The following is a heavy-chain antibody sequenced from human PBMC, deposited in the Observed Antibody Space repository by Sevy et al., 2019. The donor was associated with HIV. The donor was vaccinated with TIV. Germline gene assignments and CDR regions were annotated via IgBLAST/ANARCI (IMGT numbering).Heavy chain of an antibody. CDR2: ISYDGSNK. CDR1: GFTFSNYA. Sequence: GGSLRLSCAASGFTFSNYAMHWVRQAPGKGLEWVAVISYDGSNKYYADSVKGRFTISRDNSKNTLYLQMNSLRAEDTAVYYCVRDFAAAGTYYFDYWGQGTLVTVSS. V-gene: IGHV3-30-3*01. CDR3: VRDFAAAGTYYFDY. D-gene: IGHD6-13*01. J-gene: IGHJ4*02.